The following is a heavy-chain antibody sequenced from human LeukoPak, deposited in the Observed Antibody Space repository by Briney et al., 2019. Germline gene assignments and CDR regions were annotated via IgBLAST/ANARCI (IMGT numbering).Heavy chain of an antibody. CDR3: ARVRGGRSWYYYGMDV. CDR1: GFTFSSSA. D-gene: IGHD3-16*01. CDR2: ISNNGGYT. V-gene: IGHV3-23*01. J-gene: IGHJ6*02. Sequence: PGGSLRLSCAASGFTFSSSAMSWVRQAPGKGLEWVSAISNNGGYTYYADSVQGRFTISRDNSKSTLCLQMNSLRPEDTAMYYCARVRGGRSWYYYGMDVWGRGTTVTVSS.